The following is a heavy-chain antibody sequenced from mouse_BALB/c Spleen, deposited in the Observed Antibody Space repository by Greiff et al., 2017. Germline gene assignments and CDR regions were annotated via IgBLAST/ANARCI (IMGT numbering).Heavy chain of an antibody. D-gene: IGHD4-1*01. J-gene: IGHJ3*01. CDR2: ISSGGSYT. CDR3: TGTGTAY. CDR1: GFTFSSYT. V-gene: IGHV5-6-4*01. Sequence: EVKVVESGGGLVKPGGSLKLSCAASGFTFSSYTMSWVRQTPEKRLEWVATISSGGSYTYYPDSVKGRFTISRDNAKNTLYLQMSSLKSEDTAMYYCTGTGTAYWGQGTLVTVSA.